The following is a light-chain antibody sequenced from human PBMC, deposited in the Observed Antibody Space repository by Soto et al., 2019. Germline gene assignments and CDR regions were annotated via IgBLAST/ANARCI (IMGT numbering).Light chain of an antibody. CDR1: ISNIGNNY. CDR3: AAWDDTVRSYV. Sequence: QSVLTQPHSVSGTPGQRVTISCSGSISNIGNNYVHWFQQLPGTAPKVLSNRNNQRPSGVPDRFSGSKSGTSASLAISGLRSEDEAEYYCAAWDDTVRSYVFGTGTKLTVL. V-gene: IGLV1-47*01. J-gene: IGLJ1*01. CDR2: RNN.